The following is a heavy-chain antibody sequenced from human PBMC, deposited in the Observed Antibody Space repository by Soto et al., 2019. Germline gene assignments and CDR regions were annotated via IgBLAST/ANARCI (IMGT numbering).Heavy chain of an antibody. V-gene: IGHV4-59*08. CDR3: ARQSDDYVWGSYQFDY. D-gene: IGHD3-16*01. CDR2: IYYSGST. CDR1: GGSISSYY. J-gene: IGHJ4*02. Sequence: QVQLQESGPGLVKPSETLSLTRTVSGGSISSYYWSWIRQPPGKGLEWIGYIYYSGSTNYNPSLKSRVNISVDTSKNQFSLKLSSVTAADTAVYYCARQSDDYVWGSYQFDYWGQGTLVTVSS.